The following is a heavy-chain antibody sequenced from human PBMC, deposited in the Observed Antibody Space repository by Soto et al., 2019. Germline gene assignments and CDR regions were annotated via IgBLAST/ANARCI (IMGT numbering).Heavy chain of an antibody. Sequence: ASVKVSCKACGDTITSYGISWVRQAPGQGLEWMGWISAYNGNTNYAQKLQGRVTMTTDTSTSTAYMELRSLRSDDTAVYYCVVAAQPYYFDYWGQGTLVTVSS. V-gene: IGHV1-18*01. J-gene: IGHJ4*02. CDR1: GDTITSYG. CDR2: ISAYNGNT. D-gene: IGHD2-15*01. CDR3: VVAAQPYYFDY.